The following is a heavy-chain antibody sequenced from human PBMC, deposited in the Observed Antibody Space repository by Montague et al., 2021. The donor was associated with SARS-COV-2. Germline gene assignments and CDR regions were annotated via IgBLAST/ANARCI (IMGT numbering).Heavy chain of an antibody. J-gene: IGHJ4*02. CDR1: GGSISSYY. CDR2: IYYSGST. CDR3: ARASHYFDSSGHFDY. Sequence: SETLSLTCTVSGGSISSYYWSWIRQPPGKGLEWIGYIYYSGSTNYNPSLNSRVTISVDTSKNQFSLKLSSATAADTAVYYCARASHYFDSSGHFDYWGQGTLVTVSS. D-gene: IGHD3-22*01. V-gene: IGHV4-59*13.